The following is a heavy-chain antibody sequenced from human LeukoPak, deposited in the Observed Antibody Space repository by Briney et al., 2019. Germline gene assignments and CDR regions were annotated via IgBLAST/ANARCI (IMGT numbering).Heavy chain of an antibody. D-gene: IGHD3-3*01. CDR1: GGTFSSYA. V-gene: IGHV1-69*05. J-gene: IGHJ4*02. CDR3: ARDLGGIRFPFFDY. CDR2: IIPIFGTA. Sequence: SVKVSCKASGGTFSSYAISWVRQAPGQGLEWMGGIIPIFGTANYAQKFQGRVTITTDESTSAAYMELSSLRSEDTAVYYCARDLGGIRFPFFDYWGQGTLVTVSS.